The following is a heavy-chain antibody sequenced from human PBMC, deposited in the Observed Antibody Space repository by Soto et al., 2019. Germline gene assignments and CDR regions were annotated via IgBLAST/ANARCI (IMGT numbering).Heavy chain of an antibody. CDR1: GFTFSSYW. Sequence: EVQLVESGGGLVQPGGSLRLSCAASGFTFSSYWMSWVRQAPGQGLEWVANMKHDGTERYHVASVKGRFTISRDNAKNSLYLQMNSLRAEDTAVYYCARVMGAPVGTVGLDFWGQGSLVTVSS. CDR3: ARVMGAPVGTVGLDF. J-gene: IGHJ4*02. CDR2: MKHDGTER. V-gene: IGHV3-7*05. D-gene: IGHD6-13*01.